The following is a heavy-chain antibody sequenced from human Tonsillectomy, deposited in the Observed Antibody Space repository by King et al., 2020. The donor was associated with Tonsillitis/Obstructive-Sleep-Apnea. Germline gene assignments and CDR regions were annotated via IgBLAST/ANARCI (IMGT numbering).Heavy chain of an antibody. CDR3: AKAGYSRPSTYYYYYMDV. J-gene: IGHJ6*03. CDR1: GFTFDDYT. V-gene: IGHV3-43*01. D-gene: IGHD6-13*01. Sequence: QLVQSGGVVVQPGGSLRLSCAASGFTFDDYTMHWVRQAPGKGLEWVSLISWDGGSTYYADSVKGRFTISRDNSKNSLYLQMKSLRTEDTALYYCAKAGYSRPSTYYYYYMDVWGKGTTVTVSS. CDR2: ISWDGGST.